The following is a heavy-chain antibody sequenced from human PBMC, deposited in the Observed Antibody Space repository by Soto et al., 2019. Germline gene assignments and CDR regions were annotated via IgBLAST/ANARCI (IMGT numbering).Heavy chain of an antibody. Sequence: SVKVSCKASGGTLSSYAISWVRQAPGQGLEWMGGIIPIFGTANYAQKFQGRVTITADKSTSTAYMELSSLRSEDTAVYYCARGESSSGYYYGMDVWGQGTTVTVSS. CDR1: GGTLSSYA. V-gene: IGHV1-69*06. CDR3: ARGESSSGYYYGMDV. D-gene: IGHD6-6*01. CDR2: IIPIFGTA. J-gene: IGHJ6*02.